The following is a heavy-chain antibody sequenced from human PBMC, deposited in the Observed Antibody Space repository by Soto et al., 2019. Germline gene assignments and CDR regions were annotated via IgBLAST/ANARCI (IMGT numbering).Heavy chain of an antibody. CDR2: IYPGDSDT. J-gene: IGHJ6*02. Sequence: SLKISCTGSGYSFTSYWIGWVRQMPGKGLEWMGIIYPGDSDTRYSPSFQGQVTISADKSISTAYLQWSSLKASDTAMYYCATSARRYYYGMDVWGQGTTVPVSS. CDR1: GYSFTSYW. CDR3: ATSARRYYYGMDV. V-gene: IGHV5-51*01.